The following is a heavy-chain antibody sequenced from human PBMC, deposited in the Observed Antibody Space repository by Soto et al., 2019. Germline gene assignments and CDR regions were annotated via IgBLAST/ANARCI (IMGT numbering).Heavy chain of an antibody. CDR2: IIPIFGTT. CDR1: GATFSTNA. D-gene: IGHD5-18*01. J-gene: IGHJ4*02. CDR3: ARSITATLIRVDY. Sequence: VQLVQSGAEVKKPGSSVKVSCKASGATFSTNAFSWVRQAPGQGLEWMGGIIPIFGTTDYAQKFQGRLTITADESASTAYMELRNLRSEDTGIYLCARSITATLIRVDYSGQGTLVTVSS. V-gene: IGHV1-69*12.